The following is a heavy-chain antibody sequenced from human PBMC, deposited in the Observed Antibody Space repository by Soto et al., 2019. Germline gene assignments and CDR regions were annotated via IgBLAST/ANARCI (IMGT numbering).Heavy chain of an antibody. D-gene: IGHD2-21*02. V-gene: IGHV1-3*01. CDR3: ARSIVVVTAADY. CDR2: INVGNGNT. CDR1: GYTFSNYG. J-gene: IGHJ4*02. Sequence: ASVKVSCKASGYTFSNYGIHWVRQAPGQRLEWMGWINVGNGNTKYSQKFQGRVTITRDTSASTAYMELSSLRSEDTAVYYCARSIVVVTAADYWGQGTLVTVSS.